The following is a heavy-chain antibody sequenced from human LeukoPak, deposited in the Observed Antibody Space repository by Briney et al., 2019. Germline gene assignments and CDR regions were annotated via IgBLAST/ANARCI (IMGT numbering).Heavy chain of an antibody. D-gene: IGHD3-10*01. J-gene: IGHJ3*02. CDR2: INPDGSST. Sequence: PGGSLRLSCAASGLTFSNYWMHWVCQAPGKGLVWVSRINPDGSSTTYADSVKGRFTISRDNAKNTLYLQINSLRAEDTAVYYCASQTIIRAFDIWGHGTMVTVSS. CDR3: ASQTIIRAFDI. CDR1: GLTFSNYW. V-gene: IGHV3-74*01.